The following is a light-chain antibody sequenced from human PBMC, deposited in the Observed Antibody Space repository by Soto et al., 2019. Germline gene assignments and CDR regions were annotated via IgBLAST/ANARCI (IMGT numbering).Light chain of an antibody. J-gene: IGKJ1*01. V-gene: IGKV3-15*01. Sequence: EIVMTQSPATLSLSPGERATLSCRASQTIDNTLAWYQRKPGQAPRLLIYGASTRATGIPARFSGSGSETEFTLTISSLQAEDSAVYFCQQYNNWPTWTFGQGTKVDIK. CDR1: QTIDNT. CDR2: GAS. CDR3: QQYNNWPTWT.